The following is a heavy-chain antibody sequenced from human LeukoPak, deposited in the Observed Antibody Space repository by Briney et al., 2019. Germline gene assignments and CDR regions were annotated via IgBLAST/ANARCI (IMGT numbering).Heavy chain of an antibody. D-gene: IGHD4-17*01. CDR1: GGSFSGYY. V-gene: IGHV4-34*01. Sequence: SETLSLTYAVYGGSFSGYYWSWIRQPPGKGLEWIGEINHSGSTNYNPSLKSRVTISVDTSKNQFSLKLSSVTAADTAVYYCARATVTRHDAFDIWGQGTMVTVSS. CDR2: INHSGST. CDR3: ARATVTRHDAFDI. J-gene: IGHJ3*02.